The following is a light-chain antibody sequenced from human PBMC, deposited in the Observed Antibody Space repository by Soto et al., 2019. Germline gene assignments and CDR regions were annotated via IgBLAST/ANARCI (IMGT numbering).Light chain of an antibody. V-gene: IGKV3-20*01. Sequence: IVLTQSPGTLSLSPGERATLSCRASQRVRSTYLAWYQQRPGQAPRLLIYGASSRATGIPDRFSGSGSGTDFTLTISRLEPEDSAVYYCHQYSSSRKTFGQGTKVDIK. CDR1: QRVRSTY. CDR2: GAS. J-gene: IGKJ1*01. CDR3: HQYSSSRKT.